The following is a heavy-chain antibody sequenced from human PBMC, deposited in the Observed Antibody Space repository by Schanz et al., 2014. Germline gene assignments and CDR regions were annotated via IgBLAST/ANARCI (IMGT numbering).Heavy chain of an antibody. CDR2: IYKSGSA. J-gene: IGHJ4*02. Sequence: EVQVVESGGGLVQPGGSLRLSCVASGFNVSKSYVSWVRQAPGKGLEWVSLIYKSGSAFYADSVKGRLTISRDSSSNTLYLQVNSLRPEDTAVYYCARALRHGYCNVVGCQNGGWFDIWGQGTLVIVSS. D-gene: IGHD2-2*03. CDR1: GFNVSKSY. CDR3: ARALRHGYCNVVGCQNGGWFDI. V-gene: IGHV3-66*02.